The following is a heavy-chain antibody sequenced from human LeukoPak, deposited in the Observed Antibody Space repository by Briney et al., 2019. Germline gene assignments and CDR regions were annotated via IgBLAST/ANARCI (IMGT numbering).Heavy chain of an antibody. Sequence: PGGSLRVSCAASGFSFSSYVMNWVRQAPGKGLEWVAGISANGGSTSYADSVKGRFTISRDNSKNTLYLQINRLSADDTATYYCSGLGLYLFWGQGTPVTVSS. CDR3: SGLGLYLF. V-gene: IGHV3-23*01. D-gene: IGHD2-8*01. CDR2: ISANGGST. J-gene: IGHJ4*02. CDR1: GFSFSSYV.